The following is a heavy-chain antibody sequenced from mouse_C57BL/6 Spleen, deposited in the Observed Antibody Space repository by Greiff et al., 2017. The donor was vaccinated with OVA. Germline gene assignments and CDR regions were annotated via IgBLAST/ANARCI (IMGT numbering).Heavy chain of an antibody. CDR2: IRSKSSNDAT. J-gene: IGHJ1*03. CDR1: GFTFNTYA. Sequence: DVQLVESGGGLVQPKGSLKLSCAASGFTFNTYAMHWVRQAPGKGLEWVARIRSKSSNDATYYADSVKDRFTISRDDSQSMLYLQMNNLKTEDTAMYYCVRDRAYFDVWGTGTTVTVSS. V-gene: IGHV10-3*01. CDR3: VRDRAYFDV.